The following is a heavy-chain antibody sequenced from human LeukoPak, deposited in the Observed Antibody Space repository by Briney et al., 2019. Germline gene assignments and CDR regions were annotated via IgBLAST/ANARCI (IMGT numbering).Heavy chain of an antibody. D-gene: IGHD6-25*01. Sequence: PGGSLRLSCAASGFTFSSYGMHWVRQSPGKGLEWVAFTRYDGGNKFYAESVRGRFTISRDNSKNTLYLQMNSLRADDTAVYYCAQGPRLPQYFHHWGQGTLVTVSS. CDR1: GFTFSSYG. CDR3: AQGPRLPQYFHH. CDR2: TRYDGGNK. V-gene: IGHV3-30*02. J-gene: IGHJ1*01.